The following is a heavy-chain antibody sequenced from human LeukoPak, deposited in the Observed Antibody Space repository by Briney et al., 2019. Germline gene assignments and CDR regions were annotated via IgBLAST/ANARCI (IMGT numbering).Heavy chain of an antibody. V-gene: IGHV3-7*01. Sequence: PGGSLRLSCAASGFTFSNYWMSWIRQAPGKGLEWVSYIREDGGKQNYVDSVKGRFTISRDNAKSSVYLQLNSLRADDTAIYYCAKDIPGGGDDYWGQGTLVTVSS. D-gene: IGHD2-21*02. CDR3: AKDIPGGGDDY. J-gene: IGHJ4*02. CDR2: IREDGGKQ. CDR1: GFTFSNYW.